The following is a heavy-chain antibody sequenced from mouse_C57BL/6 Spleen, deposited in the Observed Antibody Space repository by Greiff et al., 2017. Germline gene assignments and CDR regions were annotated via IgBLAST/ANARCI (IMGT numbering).Heavy chain of an antibody. J-gene: IGHJ1*03. CDR1: GYAFTNYL. CDR3: ARSDYYGSSYGYFDV. D-gene: IGHD1-1*01. CDR2: INPGSGGT. Sequence: QVQLQQSGAELVRPGTSVKVSCKASGYAFTNYLIEWVKQRPGQGLEWIGVINPGSGGTNYNEKFKGKATLTADKSSSTAYMQLSSLTSEDSAVYCCARSDYYGSSYGYFDVWGTGTTVTVSS. V-gene: IGHV1-54*01.